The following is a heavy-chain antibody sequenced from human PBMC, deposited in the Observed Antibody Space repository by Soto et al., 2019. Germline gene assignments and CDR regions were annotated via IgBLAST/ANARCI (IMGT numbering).Heavy chain of an antibody. Sequence: PGGSLRLSCAASGFTFNNYAMNWVRQAPGKGLEWVATISNTGGGTYYADSVKGRFTISRDNSKNTLYLQMSSLRVEDTAVYYCAKDRLAGNFDYWGQGTQVTVSS. V-gene: IGHV3-23*01. CDR2: ISNTGGGT. CDR1: GFTFNNYA. J-gene: IGHJ4*02. CDR3: AKDRLAGNFDY.